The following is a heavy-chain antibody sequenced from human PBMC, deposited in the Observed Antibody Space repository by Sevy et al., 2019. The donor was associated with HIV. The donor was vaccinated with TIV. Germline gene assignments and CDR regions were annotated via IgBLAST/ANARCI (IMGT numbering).Heavy chain of an antibody. Sequence: GGSLRLSCAASGFSYSSYGMHWVRQAPGKGLEWVAYIQYDGSNKDYADSVKSRFTISRDNSKNTLDLQMNSLRVEDTAVYYCVKEGGGEGGDHWGQEPWSPSPQ. D-gene: IGHD2-21*01. J-gene: IGHJ4*01. CDR1: GFSYSSYG. CDR2: IQYDGSNK. CDR3: VKEGGGEGGDH. V-gene: IGHV3-30*02.